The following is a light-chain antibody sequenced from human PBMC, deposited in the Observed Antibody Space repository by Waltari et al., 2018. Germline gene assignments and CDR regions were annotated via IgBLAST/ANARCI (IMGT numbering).Light chain of an antibody. V-gene: IGKV1-8*01. CDR1: QGISSY. J-gene: IGKJ2*01. CDR3: QQYYSYPHT. Sequence: AIRITQSPSPLSASTGDRVTITCRASQGISSYLAWYQQKPGKAPKLLIYAASTLQSGVPSRFSGSGSGTDFTLTISCLQSEDFATYYCQQYYSYPHTFGQGTKLEIK. CDR2: AAS.